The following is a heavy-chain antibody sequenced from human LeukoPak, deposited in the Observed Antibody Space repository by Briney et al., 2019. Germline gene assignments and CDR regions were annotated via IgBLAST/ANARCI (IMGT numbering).Heavy chain of an antibody. CDR2: INHSGST. D-gene: IGHD3-16*01. CDR1: GGSFSGYY. J-gene: IGHJ6*02. Sequence: PSETLSLTCAVYGGSFSGYYWSWIRQPPGKGLEWIGEINHSGSTNYNPSLKSRVTISVDTSKNQFSLKLSSVTAADTAVYYCAREGYWVLGYYYGMDVWGQGTTVTVSS. CDR3: AREGYWVLGYYYGMDV. V-gene: IGHV4-34*01.